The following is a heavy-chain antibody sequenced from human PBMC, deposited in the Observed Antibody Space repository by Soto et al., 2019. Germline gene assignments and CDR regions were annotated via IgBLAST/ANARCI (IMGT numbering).Heavy chain of an antibody. CDR1: GFTFSSSA. CDR3: AKDPRVGAPDYFDF. D-gene: IGHD1-26*01. V-gene: IGHV3-30-3*01. CDR2: ISHDGTVQ. Sequence: GGSLRLSCAASGFTFSSSAMHWVRQAPGKGLEWVAVISHDGTVQYYPDSVRGRFTISRDNAKSTLYLQLNSLRAEDSAVYYCAKDPRVGAPDYFDFWGQGTLVTVSS. J-gene: IGHJ4*02.